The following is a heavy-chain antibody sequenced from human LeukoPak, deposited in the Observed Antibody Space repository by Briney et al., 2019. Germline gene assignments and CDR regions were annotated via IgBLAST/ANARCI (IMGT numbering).Heavy chain of an antibody. D-gene: IGHD2-2*01. Sequence: PSETLSLTCTVSGGSISSYYWSWIRQPAGKGLEWIGRIYTSGSTNYNPSLKSRVTMSVDTSKNQFSLKLSSVTAADTAVYYCARGVGYCSSTSCWYYFDYWGQGTLVTVSS. J-gene: IGHJ4*02. CDR2: IYTSGST. V-gene: IGHV4-4*07. CDR1: GGSISSYY. CDR3: ARGVGYCSSTSCWYYFDY.